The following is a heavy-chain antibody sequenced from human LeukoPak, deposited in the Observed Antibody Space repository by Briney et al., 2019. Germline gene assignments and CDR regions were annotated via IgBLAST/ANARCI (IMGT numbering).Heavy chain of an antibody. CDR3: ARDFGTTGWHTFDY. CDR1: GDGVSSKNGA. CDR2: TYYRSKWYN. J-gene: IGHJ4*02. D-gene: IGHD6-19*01. Sequence: SQTLSLTCVVSGDGVSSKNGAWNWNRQSPWRGLEWLGRTYYRSKWYNDYAESMESLVTISQDTSKKQYSQHQNSVTADDSAEYYCARDFGTTGWHTFDYWGQGTLVTVSS. V-gene: IGHV6-1*01.